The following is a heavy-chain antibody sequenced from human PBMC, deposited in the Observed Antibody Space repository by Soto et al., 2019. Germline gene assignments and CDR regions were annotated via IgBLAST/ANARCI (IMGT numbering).Heavy chain of an antibody. CDR1: GGSIGSSYYS. CDR2: IYYSGST. CDR3: ARQLWFGELCWFDP. D-gene: IGHD3-10*01. Sequence: QLQLQESGPGLVKPSETLSLTCTVSGGSIGSSYYSWGWIRQPPGKGLEWIGGIYYSGSTYYNPSLKSRVTIYVDTSKNQFSLKLSSVTDADTAVYYCARQLWFGELCWFDPWGQGTLVTVSS. V-gene: IGHV4-39*01. J-gene: IGHJ5*02.